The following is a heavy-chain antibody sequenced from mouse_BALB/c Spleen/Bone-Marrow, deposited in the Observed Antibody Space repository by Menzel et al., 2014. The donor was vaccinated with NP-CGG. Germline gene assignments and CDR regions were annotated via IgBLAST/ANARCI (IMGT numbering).Heavy chain of an antibody. CDR2: IDPANGNT. J-gene: IGHJ1*01. D-gene: IGHD1-1*01. CDR1: GFNIKDTY. CDR3: ASYYYGRYFDV. V-gene: IGHV14-3*02. Sequence: VHVKQSGAELVKPGASVKLSCTASGFNIKDTYMHWVKQRPEQGLEWIGRIDPANGNTKYDPKFQGKATITADTSSNTAYLQLSSLTFEDTAVYYCASYYYGRYFDVWGAGTTVTVSS.